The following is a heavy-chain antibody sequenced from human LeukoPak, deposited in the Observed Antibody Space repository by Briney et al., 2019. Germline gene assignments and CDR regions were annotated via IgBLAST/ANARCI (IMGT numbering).Heavy chain of an antibody. CDR1: GGTFSSYA. V-gene: IGHV1-69*04. Sequence: ASVKVSCKASGGTFSSYAISWVRQAPGQGLEWMGRIIPILGIANYAQKFQGRVTITAGKSTSTAYMELSSLRSEDTAVYYCARGGSTMIVSGYYYYGMDVWGQGTTVTVSS. D-gene: IGHD3-22*01. CDR3: ARGGSTMIVSGYYYYGMDV. CDR2: IIPILGIA. J-gene: IGHJ6*02.